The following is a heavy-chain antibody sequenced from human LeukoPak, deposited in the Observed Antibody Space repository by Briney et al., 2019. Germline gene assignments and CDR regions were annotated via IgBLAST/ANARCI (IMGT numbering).Heavy chain of an antibody. V-gene: IGHV3-53*01. CDR3: ARVRWGGSYHHTFDY. J-gene: IGHJ4*02. CDR2: IYSGGST. D-gene: IGHD1-26*01. Sequence: GGSLRLSCAASGFTVSSNYMSWVRQAPGKGLEWVSVIYSGGSTYYADFVKGRFTISRDNSKNTLYLQMNSLRAEDTAVYYCARVRWGGSYHHTFDYWGQGTLVTVSS. CDR1: GFTVSSNY.